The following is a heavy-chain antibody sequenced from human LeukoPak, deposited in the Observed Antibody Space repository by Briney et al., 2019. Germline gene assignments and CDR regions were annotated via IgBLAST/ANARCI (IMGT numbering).Heavy chain of an antibody. Sequence: PSETLSLTCTVSGGSISSYYWSWIRQPPGKGLEWIGYIYYSGSTNYNPSLKSRVTISVDTSKNQFSLKLSSVTAADTAVYYCARTNYGGHSLRPFDIWGQGTMVTVSS. J-gene: IGHJ3*02. CDR2: IYYSGST. CDR1: GGSISSYY. V-gene: IGHV4-59*01. CDR3: ARTNYGGHSLRPFDI. D-gene: IGHD4-23*01.